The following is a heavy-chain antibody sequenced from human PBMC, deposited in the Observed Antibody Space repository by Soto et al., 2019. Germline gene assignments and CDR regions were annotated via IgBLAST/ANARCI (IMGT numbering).Heavy chain of an antibody. CDR2: IVSDGSAI. V-gene: IGHV3-33*01. J-gene: IGHJ3*02. CDR1: GFPFSFYG. Sequence: GGSLRLSCAVSGFPFSFYGFHWVRQSPGKGLEWLGVIVSDGSAIYHADSLEGRFFISRDNSKDILYLQVNSLRVEDTAVYYCARDDAFDNENGFDMWGQGTMVTVSS. D-gene: IGHD3-3*02. CDR3: ARDDAFDNENGFDM.